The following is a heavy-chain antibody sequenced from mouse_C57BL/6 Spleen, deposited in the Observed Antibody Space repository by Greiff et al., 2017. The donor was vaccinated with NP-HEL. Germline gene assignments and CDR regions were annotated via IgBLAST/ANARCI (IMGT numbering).Heavy chain of an antibody. D-gene: IGHD1-1*01. CDR2: INPSNGGP. CDR3: ARWDYGSSLYYAMDY. Sequence: QVQLQQPGTELVKPGASVKLSCKASGYTFPSYWMHWVKQRPGQGLEWIGNINPSNGGPNYNEKFKSKATLTVDKSSSTAYMQLSSLTSEDSAVYYCARWDYGSSLYYAMDYWGQGTSVTVSS. CDR1: GYTFPSYW. J-gene: IGHJ4*01. V-gene: IGHV1-53*01.